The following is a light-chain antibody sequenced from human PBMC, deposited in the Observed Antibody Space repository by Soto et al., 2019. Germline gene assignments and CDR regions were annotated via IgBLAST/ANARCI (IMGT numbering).Light chain of an antibody. CDR3: AAWDDTVRSYV. J-gene: IGLJ1*01. V-gene: IGLV1-47*01. Sequence: QSVLTQPPSVSGTPGQRVNISCSGGISKIGTNYVHWFQQLPGTAPKVLSNRDNQRPSGVPDRFSGSKSGTSASLAISGLRSEDEAEYYCAAWDDTVRSYVFGTGTKVTVL. CDR1: ISKIGTNY. CDR2: RDN.